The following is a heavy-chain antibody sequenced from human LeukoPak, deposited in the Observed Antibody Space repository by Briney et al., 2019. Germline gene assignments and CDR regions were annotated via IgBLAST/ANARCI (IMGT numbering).Heavy chain of an antibody. D-gene: IGHD1-26*01. V-gene: IGHV3-30-3*01. J-gene: IGHJ4*02. CDR3: ARDPSRSGSYRFDS. CDR1: GFTVSSNY. CDR2: ISYDATNK. Sequence: PGGSLRLSCAASGFTVSSNYMSWVRQAPGKGLEWVAVISYDATNKYYAESVKGRFTVSRDNSKNTLDLQMNSLRVEDTAVYYCARDPSRSGSYRFDSWGQGILVTVSS.